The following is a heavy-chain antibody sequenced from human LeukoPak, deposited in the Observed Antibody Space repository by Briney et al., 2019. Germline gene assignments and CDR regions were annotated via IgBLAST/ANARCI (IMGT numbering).Heavy chain of an antibody. CDR1: GGSFSSGSYY. CDR2: IYTSGST. CDR3: AGAKNSYNYC. Sequence: KPSETLSLTCTVSGGSFSSGSYYWSWIRQPAGKGLEWIGRIYTSGSTNYNPSLKSRVTISVDTSKNQFSLKLSSMTAADTAVYYCAGAKNSYNYCWGQGTLVTVSS. J-gene: IGHJ4*02. V-gene: IGHV4-61*02. D-gene: IGHD5-24*01.